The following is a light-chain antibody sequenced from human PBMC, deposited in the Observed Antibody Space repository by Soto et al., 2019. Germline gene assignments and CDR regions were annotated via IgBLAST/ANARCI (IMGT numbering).Light chain of an antibody. Sequence: EIVLTQSPATLSVSPGERATLSCRASQSVSSSLAWYQQKPGQAPRLLIYDASNRATGIPARFSGSGSGTDFTLTISSLEPEDSAVYYCQQRSNWPLTFGGGTKVDI. J-gene: IGKJ4*01. CDR1: QSVSSS. V-gene: IGKV3-11*01. CDR3: QQRSNWPLT. CDR2: DAS.